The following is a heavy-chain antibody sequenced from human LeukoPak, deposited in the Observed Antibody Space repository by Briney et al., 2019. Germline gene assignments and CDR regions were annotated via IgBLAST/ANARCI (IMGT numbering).Heavy chain of an antibody. CDR2: INPNSGGT. D-gene: IGHD6-19*01. V-gene: IGHV1-2*02. Sequence: ASVKVSCKASGYTFTGYYMHWVRQAPGQGLEWMGWINPNSGGTNYAQKFQGRVTMTRDTSISTAYMELSRLRSDDTAVYYCARDLGIAVAGGTYNWFDPWGQGTLVTVSS. J-gene: IGHJ5*02. CDR3: ARDLGIAVAGGTYNWFDP. CDR1: GYTFTGYY.